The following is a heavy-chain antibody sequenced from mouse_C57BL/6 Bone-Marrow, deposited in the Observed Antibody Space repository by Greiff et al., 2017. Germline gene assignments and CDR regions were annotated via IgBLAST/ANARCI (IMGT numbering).Heavy chain of an antibody. CDR1: GFNIKDDY. Sequence: EVQLVESGAELVRPGASVKLSCTASGFNIKDDYMHWVKQRPEQGLEWIGWIDPENGDTEYASKFQGKATITADTSSNTAYLQLSSLTSEDTAVYYCTTLLLGYFDVWGTGTTVTVSS. J-gene: IGHJ1*03. CDR3: TTLLLGYFDV. CDR2: IDPENGDT. V-gene: IGHV14-4*01.